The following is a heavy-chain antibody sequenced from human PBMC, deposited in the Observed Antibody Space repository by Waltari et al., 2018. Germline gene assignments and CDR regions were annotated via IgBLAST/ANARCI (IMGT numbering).Heavy chain of an antibody. Sequence: QVQLQESGPGLVKPSETLSLTCAVSGGSISSYYWSWIRQPPGKGLEWIGYISYSGSTNYNPSLKSRVTISLDTSKNQFSLKLSSVTAADTAVYYCARAYPTRKMDVWGQGTTVTVSS. J-gene: IGHJ6*02. D-gene: IGHD4-17*01. CDR3: ARAYPTRKMDV. CDR2: ISYSGST. V-gene: IGHV4-59*01. CDR1: GGSISSYY.